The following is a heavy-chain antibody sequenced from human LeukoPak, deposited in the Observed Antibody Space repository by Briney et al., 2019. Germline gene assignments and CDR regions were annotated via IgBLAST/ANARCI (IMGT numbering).Heavy chain of an antibody. J-gene: IGHJ6*03. Sequence: SETLSLTCTVSSGSVSNSNYYWGWIRQPPGKGLEWIGSIYYSGSTNYNPSLKSRVTISVDTSKNQFSLKLSSVTAADTAVYYCARLDSSSWQDYYYYMDVWGKGTTVTVSS. CDR2: IYYSGST. CDR1: SGSVSNSNYY. CDR3: ARLDSSSWQDYYYYMDV. V-gene: IGHV4-39*07. D-gene: IGHD6-13*01.